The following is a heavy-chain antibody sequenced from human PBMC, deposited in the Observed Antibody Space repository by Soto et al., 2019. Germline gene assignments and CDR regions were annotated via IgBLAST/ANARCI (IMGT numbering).Heavy chain of an antibody. J-gene: IGHJ1*01. CDR3: AKDPRAVAGTAESFQH. Sequence: EVQLLESGGGLVQPGGSLRLSCAASGFTFSSYAMSWVRQAPGKGLEWVSAISGSGGSTYYADSVKGRFTSSRDNSKNTLYLQMNSLRAEDTAVYYCAKDPRAVAGTAESFQHWGQGTLITVSS. D-gene: IGHD6-19*01. V-gene: IGHV3-23*01. CDR2: ISGSGGST. CDR1: GFTFSSYA.